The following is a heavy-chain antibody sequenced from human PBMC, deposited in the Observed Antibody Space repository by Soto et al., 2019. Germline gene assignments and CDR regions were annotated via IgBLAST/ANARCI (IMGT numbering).Heavy chain of an antibody. CDR1: GFTFSTYA. CDR3: AKDLAATATGDSLDI. J-gene: IGHJ3*02. CDR2: VTNSGSNT. Sequence: EVQLLESGGGLVQPGGSLRLSCAASGFTFSTYAMTWVRQAPGKGLEWVSSVTNSGSNTYHADSVKGRFTISRDNSKNMLFLQMNSLRAEDTALYYCAKDLAATATGDSLDIWGQGTMVAVSS. D-gene: IGHD1-1*01. V-gene: IGHV3-23*01.